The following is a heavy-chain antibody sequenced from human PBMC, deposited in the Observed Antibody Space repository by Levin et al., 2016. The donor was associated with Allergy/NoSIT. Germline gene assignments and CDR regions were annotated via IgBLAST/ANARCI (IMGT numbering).Heavy chain of an antibody. Sequence: GESLKISCVGSKFIFSNYAMSWVRQAPGKGLERISAISGDGTAAYYADSVKGRFTISRDNSKNTVFLEMNSLLAEDTAMYYCAKARSEVAATNTLDSWGQGTPVTVSS. V-gene: IGHV3-23*01. CDR3: AKARSEVAATNTLDS. CDR2: ISGDGTAA. CDR1: KFIFSNYA. D-gene: IGHD1-26*01. J-gene: IGHJ4*02.